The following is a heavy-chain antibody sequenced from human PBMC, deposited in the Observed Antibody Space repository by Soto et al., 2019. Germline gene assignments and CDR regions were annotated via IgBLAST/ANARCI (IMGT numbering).Heavy chain of an antibody. CDR3: ARDRGYNYGSAFDP. Sequence: PGGSLRLSCAASGFTFSHHWMHWVRQSPGKGLVWVSRINGDESTTDYADSVQGRFTISRDNTKNTLFLQMNSLRDEGTAVYYCARDRGYNYGSAFDPWGQGTLVTVSS. CDR1: GFTFSHHW. V-gene: IGHV3-74*01. CDR2: INGDESTT. D-gene: IGHD5-18*01. J-gene: IGHJ5*02.